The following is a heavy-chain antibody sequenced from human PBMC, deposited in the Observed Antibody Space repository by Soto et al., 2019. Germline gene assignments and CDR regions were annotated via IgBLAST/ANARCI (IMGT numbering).Heavy chain of an antibody. D-gene: IGHD3-3*01. CDR2: IYCSGST. CDR1: GGSISSYY. J-gene: IGHJ5*02. V-gene: IGHV4-59*01. Sequence: SETLSLTCTVSGGSISSYYWSWIRQPPGKGLEWIGYIYCSGSTNYNPSLKSRVTISVDTSKNQFSLKLSSVTAADTAVYYCAREGLNRGYYNWFDPWGQGTLVTVSS. CDR3: AREGLNRGYYNWFDP.